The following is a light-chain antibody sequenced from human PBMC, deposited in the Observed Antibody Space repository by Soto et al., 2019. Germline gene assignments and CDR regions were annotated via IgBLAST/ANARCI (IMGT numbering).Light chain of an antibody. V-gene: IGKV3-20*01. Sequence: DIVLMQSPGTLSLSPGERATLSCRASQSFSSGYLAWYQQKPGQAPRLLIYGASTRATDIPDRFSGSESGTEFTLTISRLEPEDFAVYYCHQYGSSPPYTFGQGTKLEI. CDR1: QSFSSGY. J-gene: IGKJ2*01. CDR3: HQYGSSPPYT. CDR2: GAS.